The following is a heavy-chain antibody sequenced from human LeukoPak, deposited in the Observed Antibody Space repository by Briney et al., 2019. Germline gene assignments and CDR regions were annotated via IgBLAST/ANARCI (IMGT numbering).Heavy chain of an antibody. Sequence: GGSLRLSCAASGFIFSSYGMHWVRQAPGKGLEWVAVRSDDGSAQHYADSVRGRFTISRDNSKNTLSLQMNSLRPEDTAMYFCAEDRDPYSSGTWDSWGQGTLVIVSS. CDR3: AEDRDPYSSGTWDS. CDR2: RSDDGSAQ. CDR1: GFIFSSYG. J-gene: IGHJ1*01. V-gene: IGHV3-30*18. D-gene: IGHD3-22*01.